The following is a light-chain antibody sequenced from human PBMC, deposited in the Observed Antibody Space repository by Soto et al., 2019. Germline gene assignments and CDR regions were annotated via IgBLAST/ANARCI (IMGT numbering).Light chain of an antibody. Sequence: DIQMTQSPSSLSASVGDRVTITCRASESIARHLNWYQQKPGRAPNLLIYAASSLQNGVPSRFRGGGSGTDFTLTISNLQPEDFETYYCQQTYSTLSITFGQGTRLEIK. J-gene: IGKJ5*01. CDR1: ESIARH. CDR3: QQTYSTLSIT. CDR2: AAS. V-gene: IGKV1-39*01.